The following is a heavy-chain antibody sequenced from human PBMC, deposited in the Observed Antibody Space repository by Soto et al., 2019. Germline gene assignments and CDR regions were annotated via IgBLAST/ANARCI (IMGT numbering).Heavy chain of an antibody. J-gene: IGHJ3*02. V-gene: IGHV1-18*01. CDR1: GYTFNSYG. CDR3: AIDRNHDYGDYVLAFDI. CDR2: ISAYNGNT. D-gene: IGHD4-17*01. Sequence: ASVKVSCKASGYTFNSYGISWVRQAPGQGLEWMGWISAYNGNTNYAQKHQGKVTMTTDTSTSTAYMELRSLRSDDTSVYYCAIDRNHDYGDYVLAFDIWGQGTMVTVSS.